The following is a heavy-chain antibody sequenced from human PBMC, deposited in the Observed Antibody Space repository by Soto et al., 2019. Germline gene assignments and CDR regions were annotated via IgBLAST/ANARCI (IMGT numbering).Heavy chain of an antibody. CDR2: IXXXGXSX. V-gene: IGHV3-23*01. CDR1: GFTFSSYA. CDR3: AKDSKLTQGAFDI. D-gene: IGHD3-9*01. Sequence: GGSLRLSCAASGFTFSSYAMSWVRQAPGKGLEWXSAIXXXGXSXXXAXXXXGRFTISRDNSKNTLYLQINSLRAEDTAVYYCAKDSKLTQGAFDIWGQGTMVTVSS. J-gene: IGHJ3*02.